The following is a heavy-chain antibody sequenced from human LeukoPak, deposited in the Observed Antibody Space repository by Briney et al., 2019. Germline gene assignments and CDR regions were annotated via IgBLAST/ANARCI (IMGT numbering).Heavy chain of an antibody. CDR1: GGTFSSYA. CDR3: ARDRRIAAAVNWFDP. D-gene: IGHD6-13*01. J-gene: IGHJ5*02. Sequence: SVKVSCKASGGTFSSYAISWVRQAPGQGLEWMGGIIPIFGTANYAQKFQGRVTITADESTSTAYMELSSLRSEDTAVYYCARDRRIAAAVNWFDPWGQGPLVTVSS. CDR2: IIPIFGTA. V-gene: IGHV1-69*13.